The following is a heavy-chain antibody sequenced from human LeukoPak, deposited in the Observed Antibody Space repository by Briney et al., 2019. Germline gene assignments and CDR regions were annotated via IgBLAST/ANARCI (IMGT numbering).Heavy chain of an antibody. D-gene: IGHD3-9*01. J-gene: IGHJ3*02. V-gene: IGHV3-30*18. CDR2: ISYDGSNK. CDR3: AKVWVNYDIFREAFDI. Sequence: GRSLRLSCAASGFTFSSYGMHWVRQAPGKGLEWVAVISYDGSNKYYADSVKGRFTISRDNSKNTLYLQMNSLRAEDTAVYYCAKVWVNYDIFREAFDIWGQGTMVTVSS. CDR1: GFTFSSYG.